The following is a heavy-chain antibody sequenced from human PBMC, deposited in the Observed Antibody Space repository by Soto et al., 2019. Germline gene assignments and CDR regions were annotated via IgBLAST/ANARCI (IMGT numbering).Heavy chain of an antibody. V-gene: IGHV1-46*01. D-gene: IGHD6-6*01. CDR2: INPSGGST. CDR3: ARAVHNRRDYYYYGMDV. CDR1: GYTFTSYY. J-gene: IGHJ6*02. Sequence: GASVKVSCKASGYTFTSYYMHWVRQAPGQGLEWMGIINPSGGSTSYAQKFQGRVTMTRDTSTSTVYMELSSLRSEDTAVYYCARAVHNRRDYYYYGMDVWGQGTTVTVSS.